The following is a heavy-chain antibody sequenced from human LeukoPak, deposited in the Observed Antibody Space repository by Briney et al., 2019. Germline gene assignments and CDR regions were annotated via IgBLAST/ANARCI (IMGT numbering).Heavy chain of an antibody. CDR1: GYTFTGYY. V-gene: IGHV1-18*04. J-gene: IGHJ4*02. CDR3: ARRYSGSYYLDY. CDR2: ISAYDGNT. Sequence: ASVKVSCKASGYTFTGYYMHWVRQAPGQGLEWMGWISAYDGNTNYAQKLQGRVTMTTDTSTSTAYMELRSLRSDDTAVYYCARRYSGSYYLDYWGQGTLVTVSS. D-gene: IGHD1-26*01.